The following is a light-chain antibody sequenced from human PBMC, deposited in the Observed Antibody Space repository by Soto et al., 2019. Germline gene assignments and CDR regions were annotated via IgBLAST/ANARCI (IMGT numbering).Light chain of an antibody. CDR2: GAS. CDR3: QQYGSSPRT. CDR1: QSISSY. V-gene: IGKV3-20*01. Sequence: EIVLTQSPGTLPLSPGERATLSCRASQSISSYLAWFQQKPGQAPRLLIYGASSRATGIPDRFSGSESGTDFTLTISRLEPEDFAVYYCQQYGSSPRTFGQGTKVDIK. J-gene: IGKJ1*01.